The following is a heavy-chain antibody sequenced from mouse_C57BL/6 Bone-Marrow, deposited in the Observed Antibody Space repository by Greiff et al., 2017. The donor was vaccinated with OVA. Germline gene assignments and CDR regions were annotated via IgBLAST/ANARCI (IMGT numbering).Heavy chain of an antibody. CDR3: ARYPSFYYGSSPDY. J-gene: IGHJ2*01. Sequence: VQLVESGAELARPGASVKMSCKASGYTFTSYTMHWVKQRPGQGLEWIGYINPSSGYTKYNQKFKDKATLTADKSSSTAYMQLSSLTSEDSAVYYCARYPSFYYGSSPDYWGQGTTLTVSS. CDR1: GYTFTSYT. CDR2: INPSSGYT. V-gene: IGHV1-4*01. D-gene: IGHD1-1*01.